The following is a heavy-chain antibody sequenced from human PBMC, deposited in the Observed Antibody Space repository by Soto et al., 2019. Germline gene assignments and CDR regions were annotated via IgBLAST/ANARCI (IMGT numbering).Heavy chain of an antibody. Sequence: SETLSLTCTVSGGSISSYYWSWIRQPPGKGLEWIGYIYYSGSTNYNPSLKSRVTISVDTSKNQFSLKLSSVTAADTAVYYCARGLASIFGVVTSPMDVWGKGTTVTVSS. CDR3: ARGLASIFGVVTSPMDV. J-gene: IGHJ6*03. CDR1: GGSISSYY. CDR2: IYYSGST. D-gene: IGHD3-3*01. V-gene: IGHV4-59*01.